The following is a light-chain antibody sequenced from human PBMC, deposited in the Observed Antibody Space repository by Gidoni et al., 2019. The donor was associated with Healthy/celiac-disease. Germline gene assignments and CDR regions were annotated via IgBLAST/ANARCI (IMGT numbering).Light chain of an antibody. Sequence: EIVLTQSPGTLSLSPGEGATLSCRASQSVSSSYLAWYQQKPGPAPRLLIYGASSRATGIPDRFSGSGSGTDFTLTISRLEPDDVAVYYCQQYGSSPRTFGQGTKVEIK. V-gene: IGKV3-20*01. J-gene: IGKJ1*01. CDR2: GAS. CDR1: QSVSSSY. CDR3: QQYGSSPRT.